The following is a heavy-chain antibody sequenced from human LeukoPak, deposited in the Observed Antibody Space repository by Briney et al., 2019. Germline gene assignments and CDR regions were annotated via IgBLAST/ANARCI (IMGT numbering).Heavy chain of an antibody. V-gene: IGHV3-11*01. CDR2: ISSSGSTI. CDR1: GFTFSSNY. D-gene: IGHD6-19*01. CDR3: ARGSQGQWLEGFDP. J-gene: IGHJ5*02. Sequence: GGSLRLSCAASGFTFSSNYMSWIRQAPGKGLEWVSYISSSGSTIYYADSVKGRFTISRDNAKNSLYLQMNSLRAEDTAVYYCARGSQGQWLEGFDPWGQGTLVTVSS.